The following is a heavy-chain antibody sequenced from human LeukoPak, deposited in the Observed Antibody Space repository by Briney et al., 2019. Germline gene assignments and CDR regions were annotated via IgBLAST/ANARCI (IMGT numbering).Heavy chain of an antibody. Sequence: SETLSLTCTVSGGSISSYYWSWIRQPPGKGLEWIGYIYYSGSTNYNPSLKSRVTISVDTSKNQFSLKLSSVTAADTAVYYCARHCSSTSCYMPDYYGMDVWGQGTTVTVSS. D-gene: IGHD2-2*02. CDR1: GGSISSYY. CDR2: IYYSGST. V-gene: IGHV4-59*08. J-gene: IGHJ6*02. CDR3: ARHCSSTSCYMPDYYGMDV.